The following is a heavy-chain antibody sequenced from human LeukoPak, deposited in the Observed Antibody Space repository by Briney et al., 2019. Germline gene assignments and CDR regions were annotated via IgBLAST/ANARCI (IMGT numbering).Heavy chain of an antibody. Sequence: ASVKISCKASGYSFSSYAINWVRQAPGQGLDWVGRITAATTSYAKNLQGRVTMTTETSTNTVYLELRSLRSDDTAVYYCSRAMSAVRVRGPFDLWGQGTMVTVSS. V-gene: IGHV1-18*01. CDR2: ITAATT. CDR1: GYSFSSYA. D-gene: IGHD3-10*02. J-gene: IGHJ3*01. CDR3: SRAMSAVRVRGPFDL.